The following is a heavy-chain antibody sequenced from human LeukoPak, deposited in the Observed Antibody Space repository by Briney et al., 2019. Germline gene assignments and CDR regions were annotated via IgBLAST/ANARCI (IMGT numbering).Heavy chain of an antibody. CDR2: ISGSGGST. V-gene: IGHV3-23*01. CDR1: GFTFSSYA. J-gene: IGHJ4*02. D-gene: IGHD1-26*01. Sequence: GGSLRLSCAASGFTFSSYAMSWVRQAPGKGLEWVSAISGSGGSTYYAGSVKGRFTISRDNSKNTLYLQMNSLRAEDTAVYYCAKDQIVGATETTPFDYWGQGTLVTVSS. CDR3: AKDQIVGATETTPFDY.